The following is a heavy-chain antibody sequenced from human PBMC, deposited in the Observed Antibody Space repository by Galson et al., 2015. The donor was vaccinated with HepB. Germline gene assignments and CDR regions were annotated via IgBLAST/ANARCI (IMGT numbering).Heavy chain of an antibody. CDR2: ISSSSNII. CDR3: ARDFSSSSGDY. V-gene: IGHV3-48*04. CDR1: GFTFSNYN. D-gene: IGHD6-6*01. J-gene: IGHJ4*02. Sequence: SLRLSCAASGFTFSNYNMNWVRQAPGKGLEWISYISSSSNIIYYADSVKGRFTISRDNAKNSLSLQMNSLRAEDTAVYYCARDFSSSSGDYWGQGTLVTVSS.